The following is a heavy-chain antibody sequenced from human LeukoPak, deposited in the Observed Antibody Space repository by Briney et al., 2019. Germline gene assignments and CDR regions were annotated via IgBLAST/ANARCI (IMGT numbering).Heavy chain of an antibody. CDR1: GFTFSSYA. D-gene: IGHD3-22*01. V-gene: IGHV3-23*01. J-gene: IGHJ4*02. CDR3: ARGSGITMIVVNYFDY. CDR2: MSGSGGTT. Sequence: RGSLRLSCAASGFTFSSYAMNWVRQAPGKGLEWVSGMSGSGGTTYYADSVKGRFTISRDNAKNSLYLQMNSLRAEDTAVYYCARGSGITMIVVNYFDYWGQGTLVTVSS.